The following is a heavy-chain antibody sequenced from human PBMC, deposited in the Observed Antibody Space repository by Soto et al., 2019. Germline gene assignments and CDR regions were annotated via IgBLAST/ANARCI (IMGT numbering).Heavy chain of an antibody. CDR1: GDSISSNGYY. J-gene: IGHJ5*02. V-gene: IGHV4-31*03. Sequence: SETLSLTCTVSGDSISSNGYYWSWIRQHPGKGLEWIGYIHYSGSTYYNPSLKSRVTISLDTSKKQFSLKLSSVTAADTAVYYCARDLAYYYDSSGYRPHWFDPWGQGTLVTVSS. CDR3: ARDLAYYYDSSGYRPHWFDP. CDR2: IHYSGST. D-gene: IGHD3-22*01.